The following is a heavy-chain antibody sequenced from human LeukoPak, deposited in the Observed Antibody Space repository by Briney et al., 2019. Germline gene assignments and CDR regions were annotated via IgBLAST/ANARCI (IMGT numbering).Heavy chain of an antibody. Sequence: GGSLRLSCAASGFTFSDYAMSWVRQAPGKGLEWVSAIIGGGGDTFYADSVKGRFTISRDNSKNTIYLQMNTLITEDTALCYCAGISYSGTWPVGYWGQGTLVTVTA. J-gene: IGHJ4*02. D-gene: IGHD6-6*01. CDR1: GFTFSDYA. CDR2: IIGGGGDT. V-gene: IGHV3-23*01. CDR3: AGISYSGTWPVGY.